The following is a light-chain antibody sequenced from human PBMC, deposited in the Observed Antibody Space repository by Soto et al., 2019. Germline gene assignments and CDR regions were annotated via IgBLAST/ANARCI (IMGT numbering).Light chain of an antibody. CDR2: DAS. J-gene: IGKJ4*01. CDR1: QTVGKD. V-gene: IGKV3-11*01. Sequence: ILLTQSPATLSLSPGERASLSCRASQTVGKDLAWYQVRPGQAPRLLIFDASARATGVPPRFSGSRSGSYFNLTISSLDSEDFARYYCQQRSAWPFTFGGETSVLIK. CDR3: QQRSAWPFT.